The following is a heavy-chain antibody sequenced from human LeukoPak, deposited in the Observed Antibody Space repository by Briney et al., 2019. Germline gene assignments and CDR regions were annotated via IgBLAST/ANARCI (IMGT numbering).Heavy chain of an antibody. D-gene: IGHD2-21*02. CDR3: VVVTARNWFDP. Sequence: SETLSLTCTVSGYSISSGYYWGWIRQPPGKGLEWIGSIYHSGSTYYNPSLKSRVTISVDTSKNQFSLKLSSVTAADTAVYYSVVVTARNWFDPWGQGTLVTVSS. V-gene: IGHV4-38-2*02. J-gene: IGHJ5*02. CDR1: GYSISSGYY. CDR2: IYHSGST.